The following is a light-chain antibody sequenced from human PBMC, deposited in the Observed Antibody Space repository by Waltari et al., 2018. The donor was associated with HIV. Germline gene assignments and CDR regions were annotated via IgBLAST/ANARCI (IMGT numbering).Light chain of an antibody. J-gene: IGLJ3*02. CDR2: LKSDGSH. CDR3: QTWGTGIQEV. CDR1: SGHSNYA. V-gene: IGLV4-69*01. Sequence: QLVLTQSPSASASLGASVQPTSALRSGHSNYANVWHQPQPGKGSRYLMKLKSDGSHIKGDGTPDRFSGSISVAERYLTISSLQSEDEADYYCQTWGTGIQEVFGGGTKLTVL.